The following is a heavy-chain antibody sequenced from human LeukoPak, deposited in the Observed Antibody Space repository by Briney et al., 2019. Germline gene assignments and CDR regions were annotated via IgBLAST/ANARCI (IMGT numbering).Heavy chain of an antibody. CDR2: IYSGGDT. CDR3: AKERSLEIAVAGAIFDY. V-gene: IGHV3-66*01. Sequence: GGSLRLSCAASGFTVSSNYMGWVRQAPGKGLEWVSVIYSGGDTYYPDSVKGRFTISRDNSKNMIYLEMSSLKAEDTAVYYCAKERSLEIAVAGAIFDYWGQGTLVTVSS. CDR1: GFTVSSNY. J-gene: IGHJ4*02. D-gene: IGHD6-19*01.